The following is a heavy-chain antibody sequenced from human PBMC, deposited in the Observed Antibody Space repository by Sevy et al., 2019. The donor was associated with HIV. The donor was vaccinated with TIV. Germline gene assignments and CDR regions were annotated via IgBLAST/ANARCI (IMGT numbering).Heavy chain of an antibody. CDR3: AREGCTRPHDY. Sequence: GGSLRLSCAVSGFNFNIYSMSWVRQAPGKGLEWVSTLSFGCGKINYADSVKGRFIISRDDSKNTRYLQMNSLRAEDTAGYFCAREGCTRPHDYWGQGTLVTVSS. J-gene: IGHJ4*02. CDR1: GFNFNIYS. V-gene: IGHV3-23*01. D-gene: IGHD2-8*01. CDR2: LSFGCGKI.